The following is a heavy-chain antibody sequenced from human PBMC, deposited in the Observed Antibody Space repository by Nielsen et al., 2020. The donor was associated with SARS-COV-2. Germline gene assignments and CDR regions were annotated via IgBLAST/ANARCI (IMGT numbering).Heavy chain of an antibody. CDR2: VHYTGRP. CDR1: GDSISDSIYY. CDR3: ARDQDGGAATSNWYFDL. D-gene: IGHD6-25*01. V-gene: IGHV4-39*07. J-gene: IGHJ2*01. Sequence: SETLSLTCTVSGDSISDSIYYWGWIRQSPRKGLEWTGNVHYTGRPDYSPSLQSRVTISIDTSKNQFYLSLSSVTAADTAVYYCARDQDGGAATSNWYFDLWGRGTLVIVSS.